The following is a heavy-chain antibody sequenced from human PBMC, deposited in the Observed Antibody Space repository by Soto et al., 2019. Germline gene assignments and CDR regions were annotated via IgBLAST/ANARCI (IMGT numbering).Heavy chain of an antibody. CDR3: AKHGSEIYFDY. CDR2: ISTNVGRT. V-gene: IGHV3-23*01. CDR1: GFTFSTFA. J-gene: IGHJ4*02. Sequence: HPGGSLRLSCAAPGFTFSTFAMSWVRQAPRKGLEWVSTISTNVGRTYYADSVKGRFTVSRDNSGNMLYLQMDSLRAEDTAVYYCAKHGSEIYFDYWGQGALVTVSS.